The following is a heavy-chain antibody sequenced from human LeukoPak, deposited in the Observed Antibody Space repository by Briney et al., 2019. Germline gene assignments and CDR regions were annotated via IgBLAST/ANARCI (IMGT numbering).Heavy chain of an antibody. D-gene: IGHD3-3*01. CDR2: MNPNSGNT. CDR3: ARARGGFTIFGF. Sequence: PGASVKVSCRASGYTFTSYGISWVRQATGQGLEWMGWMNPNSGNTGYAQKFQGRVTITRNTSISTAYMELSSLRSEDTAVYYCARARGGFTIFGFWGQGTLVTVSS. J-gene: IGHJ4*02. V-gene: IGHV1-8*03. CDR1: GYTFTSYG.